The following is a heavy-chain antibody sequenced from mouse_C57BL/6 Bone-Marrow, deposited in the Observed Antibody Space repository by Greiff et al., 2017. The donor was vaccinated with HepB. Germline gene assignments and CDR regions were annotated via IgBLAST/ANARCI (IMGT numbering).Heavy chain of an antibody. CDR3: ARWLYGNYFFYAMDY. CDR1: GYTFTSYW. V-gene: IGHV1-53*01. D-gene: IGHD2-1*01. Sequence: QVQLQQPGTELVKPGASVKLSCKASGYTFTSYWMHWVKQRPGQGLEWIGNINPSNGGTNYNEKFKSKATLTVDKSSSTAYMQLSSLTSEDSAVYYCARWLYGNYFFYAMDYWGQGTSVTVSS. CDR2: INPSNGGT. J-gene: IGHJ4*01.